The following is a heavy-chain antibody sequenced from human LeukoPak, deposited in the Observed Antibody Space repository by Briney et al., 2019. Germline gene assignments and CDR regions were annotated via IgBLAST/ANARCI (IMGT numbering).Heavy chain of an antibody. CDR2: IYSGGST. Sequence: GGSLRLSCAASGFTVSSNYMSWVRQAPGKGLEWVSVIYSGGSTYYADSVKGRFTISRDNSKNTLYLQMNSLRAEDTAVYYCARFLGGVGATVPVDYWGQGTLVTVSS. CDR1: GFTVSSNY. J-gene: IGHJ4*02. CDR3: ARFLGGVGATVPVDY. D-gene: IGHD1-26*01. V-gene: IGHV3-66*01.